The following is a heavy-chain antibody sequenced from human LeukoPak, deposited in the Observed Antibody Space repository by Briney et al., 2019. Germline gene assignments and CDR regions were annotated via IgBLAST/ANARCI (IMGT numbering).Heavy chain of an antibody. V-gene: IGHV4-59*12. J-gene: IGHJ3*02. CDR2: ISYSGST. D-gene: IGHD3-10*01. Sequence: TSETLSLTCTVSSGSISGYYWSWIRQPPGKGLEWVGYISYSGSTNYNPSLKSRVTISVDTSKNQFSLKLSSVTAADTAVYYCARALGEGITMVRGTPARDDAFDIWGQGTMVTVSS. CDR1: SGSISGYY. CDR3: ARALGEGITMVRGTPARDDAFDI.